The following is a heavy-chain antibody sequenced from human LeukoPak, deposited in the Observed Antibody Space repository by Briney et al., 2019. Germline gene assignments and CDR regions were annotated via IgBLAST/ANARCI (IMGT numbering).Heavy chain of an antibody. Sequence: PGGSLRLSCAASGFTVSYNYMSWVRQAPGKGLEWVSVIFRDDSTHYADSVKGRFTISRDNSKNTVYLQMNSLRVEDTAVYYCARVQGSGQPRWYWGQGTLVTVSS. D-gene: IGHD2-15*01. CDR1: GFTVSYNY. CDR2: IFRDDST. V-gene: IGHV3-66*01. CDR3: ARVQGSGQPRWY. J-gene: IGHJ4*02.